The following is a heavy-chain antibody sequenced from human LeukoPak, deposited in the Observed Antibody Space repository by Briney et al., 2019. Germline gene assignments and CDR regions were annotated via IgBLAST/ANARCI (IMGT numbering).Heavy chain of an antibody. D-gene: IGHD6-19*01. Sequence: GGSLRLSCAASGSTFSSYWMSWVRQAPGKGLEWVANIKQDGSEKYYVDSVKGRFTISRDNAKNSLYLQMNSLRAEDTAVYYCARGDGSGWYGYWGQGTLVTVSS. CDR1: GSTFSSYW. J-gene: IGHJ4*02. CDR3: ARGDGSGWYGY. V-gene: IGHV3-7*01. CDR2: IKQDGSEK.